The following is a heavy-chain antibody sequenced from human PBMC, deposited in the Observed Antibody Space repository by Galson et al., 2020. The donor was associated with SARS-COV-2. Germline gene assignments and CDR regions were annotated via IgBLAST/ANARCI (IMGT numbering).Heavy chain of an antibody. CDR3: AKDGTYGDYLGY. CDR2: ISYDGSNK. D-gene: IGHD4-17*01. V-gene: IGHV3-30*18. CDR1: GFTFSNYV. Sequence: GESLMISCAASGFTFSNYVMNWVRQAPGKGLEWVAVISYDGSNKYYADSVKGRFTISRDNSKNTLYLQMNSLRAEDTAVYYCAKDGTYGDYLGYWGQGTLVTVSS. J-gene: IGHJ4*02.